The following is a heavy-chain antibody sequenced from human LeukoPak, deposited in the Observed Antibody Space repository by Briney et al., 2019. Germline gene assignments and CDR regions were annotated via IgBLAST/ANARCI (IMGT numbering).Heavy chain of an antibody. Sequence: SVKVSCKASGYTFTGYYTHWVRQAPGQGLEWMGWINPNSGGTNYAQKFQGRVTMTRDTSISTAYMELSRLRSDDTAVYYCARDGSPTYYYDSSGYYGNYWGQGTLVTVSS. V-gene: IGHV1-2*02. CDR2: INPNSGGT. CDR3: ARDGSPTYYYDSSGYYGNY. CDR1: GYTFTGYY. D-gene: IGHD3-22*01. J-gene: IGHJ4*02.